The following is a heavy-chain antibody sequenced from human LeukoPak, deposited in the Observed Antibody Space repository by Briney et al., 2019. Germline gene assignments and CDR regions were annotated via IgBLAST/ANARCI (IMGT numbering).Heavy chain of an antibody. CDR1: GFTFSDYY. Sequence: GGSLRLSCAASGFTFSDYYMSWIRQAPGKGLEWVSYISSSGSTIYYADSVKGRFTISRDNAKNSLCLQMNSLRAEDTAVYYCASPRAVAAAGRIVDYWGQGTLVTVSS. CDR2: ISSSGSTI. V-gene: IGHV3-11*01. D-gene: IGHD6-13*01. J-gene: IGHJ4*02. CDR3: ASPRAVAAAGRIVDY.